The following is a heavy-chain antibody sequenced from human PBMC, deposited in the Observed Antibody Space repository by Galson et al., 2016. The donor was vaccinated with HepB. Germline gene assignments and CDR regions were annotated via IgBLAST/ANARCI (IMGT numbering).Heavy chain of an antibody. J-gene: IGHJ4*02. CDR1: GGSMSDNSW. V-gene: IGHV4-4*02. D-gene: IGHD1-26*01. CDR3: TGGNLGTTTSMAFDF. Sequence: SETLSLTCAVSGGSMSDNSWWAWVRQSPRKDLEWIREIYQTGTAHYNPAFTSRATISIDKSNNQISLRLESVTAADTAVYYCTGGNLGTTTSMAFDFWGQGTLVSVSS. CDR2: IYQTGTA.